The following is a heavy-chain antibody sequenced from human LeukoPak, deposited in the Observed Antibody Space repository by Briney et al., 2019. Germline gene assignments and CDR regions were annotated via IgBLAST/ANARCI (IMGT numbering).Heavy chain of an antibody. CDR2: IYHSGST. Sequence: PSETLSLTCTVSGYSISSGYYWGWIRQPPGKGLEWIGSIYHSGSTYYNPSLKSRVTISVDTSKNQFSLKLSSVTAADTAVYYCARDRSYCSGGSCSYYFDYWGQGTLVTVSS. CDR1: GYSISSGYY. CDR3: ARDRSYCSGGSCSYYFDY. V-gene: IGHV4-38-2*02. D-gene: IGHD2-15*01. J-gene: IGHJ4*02.